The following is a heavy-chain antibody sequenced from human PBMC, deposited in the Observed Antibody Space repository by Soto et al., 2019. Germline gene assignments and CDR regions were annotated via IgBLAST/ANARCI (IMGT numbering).Heavy chain of an antibody. D-gene: IGHD3-10*01. CDR2: IDGSGGIT. V-gene: IGHV3-23*01. J-gene: IGHJ5*02. Sequence: QLLQSGGGLVQPGGALTLSCAASGFHFGSTDMSWVRQAPGEGLEWVSTIDGSGGITYYADSVKGRFTISRDNSRNTVYLQMNSLRGDDTALYYCVKNSGWFNTWGQGALVTVSS. CDR3: VKNSGWFNT. CDR1: GFHFGSTD.